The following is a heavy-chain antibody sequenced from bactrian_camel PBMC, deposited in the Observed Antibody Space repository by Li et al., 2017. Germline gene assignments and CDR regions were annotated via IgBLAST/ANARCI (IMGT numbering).Heavy chain of an antibody. CDR3: AAGWSYGVGTLLRRHYDY. CDR1: GSIDGTNC. V-gene: IGHV3S54*01. J-gene: IGHJ4*01. Sequence: VQLVESGGGSVQAGGSLTLSCEHSGSIDGTNCIGWFRQYPGKEREGVAAIVTLGGTTYYDDSVTGRFTISQDNAKKTTYLQMDHLRTDGTAIYYCAAGWSYGVGTLLRRHYDYWGQGTQVTVS. CDR2: IVTLGGTT. D-gene: IGHD5*01.